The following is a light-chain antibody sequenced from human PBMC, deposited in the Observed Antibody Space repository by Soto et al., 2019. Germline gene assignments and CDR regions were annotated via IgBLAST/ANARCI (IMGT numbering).Light chain of an antibody. CDR2: EVT. Sequence: QSVLTQPASVSGSPGQSITISCTGTSSDVGSYNLVSWYQQHPGKAPKLMIYEVTKRPSGVSNRVSGSKSGNTASLTISGLQAEDEAEYYCCSYAGNWVFGGGTKLTVL. CDR1: SSDVGSYNL. CDR3: CSYAGNWV. V-gene: IGLV2-23*02. J-gene: IGLJ3*02.